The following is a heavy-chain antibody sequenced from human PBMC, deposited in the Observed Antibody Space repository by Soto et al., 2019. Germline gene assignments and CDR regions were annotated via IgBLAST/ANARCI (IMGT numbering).Heavy chain of an antibody. CDR3: ARESINIVRGVISHDAFDI. Sequence: GGSLRLSCATSGFRFSDYAMNWVRHAPGKGLEWVSYISGGSTTIYYADSVKGRFTITRDNAKNSLFLQMNSLRDEDTAVYFCARESINIVRGVISHDAFDIWGLGTLVTVSS. D-gene: IGHD3-10*01. CDR1: GFRFSDYA. V-gene: IGHV3-48*02. CDR2: ISGGSTTI. J-gene: IGHJ3*02.